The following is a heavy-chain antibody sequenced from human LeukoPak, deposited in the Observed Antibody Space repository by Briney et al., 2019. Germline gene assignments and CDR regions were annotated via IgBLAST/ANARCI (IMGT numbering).Heavy chain of an antibody. J-gene: IGHJ4*02. Sequence: KPSETLSLTCAVYGGSFSDYYWSWIRQPAGKGLEWIGRIYTSGSTNYNPSLKSRVTMSIDTSKNQFSLKLSSVTAADTAVYYCARGDSSGDWGQGTLVTVSS. CDR3: ARGDSSGD. CDR1: GGSFSDYY. V-gene: IGHV4-59*10. CDR2: IYTSGST. D-gene: IGHD3-22*01.